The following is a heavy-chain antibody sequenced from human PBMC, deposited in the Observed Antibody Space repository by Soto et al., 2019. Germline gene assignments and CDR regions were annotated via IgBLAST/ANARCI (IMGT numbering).Heavy chain of an antibody. D-gene: IGHD2-2*01. J-gene: IGHJ4*02. V-gene: IGHV3-33*01. CDR3: ARDRPSYCSSTSGYAGYFDY. CDR2: IWYDGSNK. Sequence: GGSLRLSCAASGFTFSSYGMHWVRQAPGKGLEWVAVIWYDGSNKYYADSVKGRFTISRDNSKNTLYLQMNSLRAEDTAVYYCARDRPSYCSSTSGYAGYFDYWGQGTLVTVSS. CDR1: GFTFSSYG.